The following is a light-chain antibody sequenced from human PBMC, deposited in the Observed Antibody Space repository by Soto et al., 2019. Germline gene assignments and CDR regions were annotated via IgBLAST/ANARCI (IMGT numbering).Light chain of an antibody. V-gene: IGKV3-15*01. CDR3: QQHIKWPLT. Sequence: EIVMTQSPATLSVSPGEGVTLSCRASESVSRNLAWYQQKAGQAPRLLIYGASTRATGTPARFSGSGSGTDFTLSISSLQSEDFAVYYCQQHIKWPLTFGGGTEVEIK. CDR1: ESVSRN. CDR2: GAS. J-gene: IGKJ4*01.